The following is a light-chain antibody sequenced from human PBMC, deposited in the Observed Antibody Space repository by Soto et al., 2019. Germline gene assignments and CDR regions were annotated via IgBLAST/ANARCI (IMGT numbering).Light chain of an antibody. V-gene: IGLV2-8*01. CDR2: EVS. J-gene: IGLJ2*01. CDR3: SSYAGSNNLV. CDR1: SSDDGGYNY. Sequence: QSVLTQPPSASGSPGQSVTISCTGTSSDDGGYNYVSWYQQHPGKAPKLMIYEVSKRPSGVPDRFSGSKSGNTASLTVSGLQAEDEADYYCSSYAGSNNLVFGGGTKPTVL.